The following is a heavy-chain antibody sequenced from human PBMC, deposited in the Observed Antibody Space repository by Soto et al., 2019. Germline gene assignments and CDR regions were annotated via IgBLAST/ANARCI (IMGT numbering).Heavy chain of an antibody. Sequence: GGSLRLSCAASGFTFSSYAMSWVRQAPGKGLEWVSAISGSGGSTYYADSVKGRFTISRDNSKNTLYLQMNSLRVEDTAVYYCARPASGNYRYYFDYWGQGTLVTVSS. CDR1: GFTFSSYA. J-gene: IGHJ4*02. V-gene: IGHV3-23*01. D-gene: IGHD1-26*01. CDR2: ISGSGGST. CDR3: ARPASGNYRYYFDY.